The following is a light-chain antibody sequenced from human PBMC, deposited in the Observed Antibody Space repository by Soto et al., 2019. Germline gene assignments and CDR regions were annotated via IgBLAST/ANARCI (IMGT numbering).Light chain of an antibody. CDR1: NIGRKS. CDR2: DDS. CDR3: HVWDSSSGHYI. Sequence: SYELTQPPSVSVAPGQTTRISCGGNNIGRKSVHWYQQKPGRAPVVVVYDDSDRPSGIPERFSGANSGDTATLTISRVEAGDEADYYCHVWDSSSGHYIFGTGTKVT. J-gene: IGLJ1*01. V-gene: IGLV3-21*02.